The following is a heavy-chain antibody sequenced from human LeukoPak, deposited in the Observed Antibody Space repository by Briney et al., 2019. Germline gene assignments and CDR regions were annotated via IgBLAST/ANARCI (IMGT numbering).Heavy chain of an antibody. CDR1: GGSISSYY. J-gene: IGHJ4*02. Sequence: SETLSLTWTVSGGSISSYYWSWIRQPPGKGLEWIGYIYYSGSTNYNPSLKSRVTISVDTSKNQFSLKLSSVTAADTAVYYCARAPGSSSDYWGQGTLVTVSS. D-gene: IGHD6-6*01. V-gene: IGHV4-59*01. CDR3: ARAPGSSSDY. CDR2: IYYSGST.